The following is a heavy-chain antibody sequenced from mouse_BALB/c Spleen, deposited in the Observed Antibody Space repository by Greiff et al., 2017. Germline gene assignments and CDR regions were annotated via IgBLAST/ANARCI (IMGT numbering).Heavy chain of an antibody. CDR1: GFSLTGYG. J-gene: IGHJ1*01. V-gene: IGHV2-6-7*01. CDR3: ARDRAYYYGSSYRYFDV. Sequence: QVQLKESGPGLVAPSQSLSITCTVSGFSLTGYGVNWVRQPPGKGLEWLGMIWGDGSTDYNSALKSRLSISKDNSKSQVFLKMNSLQTDDTARYYCARDRAYYYGSSYRYFDVWGAGTTVTVSS. CDR2: IWGDGST. D-gene: IGHD1-1*01.